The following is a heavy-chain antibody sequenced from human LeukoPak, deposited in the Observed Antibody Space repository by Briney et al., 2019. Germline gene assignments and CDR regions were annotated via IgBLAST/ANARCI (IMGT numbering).Heavy chain of an antibody. CDR1: GGSFSGYY. V-gene: IGHV4-34*09. J-gene: IGHJ4*02. CDR3: ARGTTVTVKFDY. D-gene: IGHD4-17*01. Sequence: SETLSLTCAVYGGSFSGYYWSWIRQPPGKGLEWIGYIYYSGSTYYNPSLKSRVTISVDTSKNQFSLKLSSVTAADTAVYYCARGTTVTVKFDYWGQGTLVTVSS. CDR2: IYYSGST.